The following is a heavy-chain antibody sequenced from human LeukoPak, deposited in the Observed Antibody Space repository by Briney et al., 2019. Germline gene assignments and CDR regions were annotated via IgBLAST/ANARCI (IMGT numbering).Heavy chain of an antibody. Sequence: PGGSLRLSCAASGFTFSSYGMHWVRQAPGKGLEWVAVISFDGSYKYYADSVKGRFTISRDNSKNTLYLQMNSLGAEDTAVYYCAKDRVTAAGYYFDYWGQGTLVTVSS. CDR2: ISFDGSYK. V-gene: IGHV3-30*18. CDR1: GFTFSSYG. J-gene: IGHJ4*02. D-gene: IGHD6-13*01. CDR3: AKDRVTAAGYYFDY.